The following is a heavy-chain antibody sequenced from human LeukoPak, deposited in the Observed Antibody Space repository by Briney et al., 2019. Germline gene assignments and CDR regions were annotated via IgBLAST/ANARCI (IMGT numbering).Heavy chain of an antibody. J-gene: IGHJ4*02. V-gene: IGHV4-39*01. CDR1: GGSISSSSYY. Sequence: PSETLSLTCTVSGGSISSSSYYWGWICQPPGNGLEWIGSIYYRGSTYYNPSLKSRVTISVDTSKNQFSLKLSSVTAADTAVYYCARQWLVYFDYWGQGTLVTVSS. CDR3: ARQWLVYFDY. D-gene: IGHD6-19*01. CDR2: IYYRGST.